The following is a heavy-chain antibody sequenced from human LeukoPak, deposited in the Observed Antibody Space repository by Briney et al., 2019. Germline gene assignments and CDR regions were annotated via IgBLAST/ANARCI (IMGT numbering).Heavy chain of an antibody. V-gene: IGHV4-4*07. CDR2: IYTSGST. D-gene: IGHD6-13*01. J-gene: IGHJ5*02. CDR3: ARARVSSSWHHNWSDP. Sequence: PSETLSLTCTVSGGSISSYYWSWIRQPAGKGLEWIGRIYTSGSTNYNPSLKSRVTMSVDTSKNQFSLKLSSVTAADTAVYYCARARVSSSWHHNWSDPWGQGTLVTVSS. CDR1: GGSISSYY.